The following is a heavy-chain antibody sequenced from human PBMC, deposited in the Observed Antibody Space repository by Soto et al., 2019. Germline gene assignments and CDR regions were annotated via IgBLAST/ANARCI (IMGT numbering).Heavy chain of an antibody. V-gene: IGHV1-46*03. J-gene: IGHJ2*01. CDR2: INAGGGYT. Sequence: GASVKVSCKASGYIFTNYYMHWVRQAPGQGLEWMGTINAGGGYTTYAQRFQGRVTMTRDTSTSTVSMELSSLRYVDTALSYCTRGGPIAVVTAPLDLWGR. CDR3: TRGGPIAVVTAPLDL. D-gene: IGHD2-21*02. CDR1: GYIFTNYY.